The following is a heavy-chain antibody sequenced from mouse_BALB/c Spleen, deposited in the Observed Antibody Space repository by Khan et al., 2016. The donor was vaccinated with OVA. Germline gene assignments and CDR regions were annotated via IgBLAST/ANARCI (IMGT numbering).Heavy chain of an antibody. CDR3: ARDRYDYFDY. CDR2: INTETGEP. J-gene: IGHJ2*01. V-gene: IGHV9-2-1*01. D-gene: IGHD2-14*01. Sequence: VQLVESGPELKKPGETVKISCKASGYTFTDYSMHWVKQAPGKGLKWMGWINTETGEPTYADDFKGRFTFSLETSASTAYLQINNLKNEDTATYFCARDRYDYFDYWGQGTTLTVSS. CDR1: GYTFTDYS.